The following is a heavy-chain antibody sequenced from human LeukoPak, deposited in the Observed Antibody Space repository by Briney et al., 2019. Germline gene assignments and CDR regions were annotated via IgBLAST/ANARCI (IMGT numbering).Heavy chain of an antibody. J-gene: IGHJ4*02. CDR3: ARTLAESGNYFDY. CDR2: IYSGGST. Sequence: QTGGSLRLSCAASGFIVSYNYMNWVRQAPGKGLEWVSIIYSGGSTYYADSVKGRFTISRDNSKNTVYLQMNSLRAEDTAVYYCARTLAESGNYFDYWGLGTLVSVSS. D-gene: IGHD2-15*01. CDR1: GFIVSYNY. V-gene: IGHV3-53*01.